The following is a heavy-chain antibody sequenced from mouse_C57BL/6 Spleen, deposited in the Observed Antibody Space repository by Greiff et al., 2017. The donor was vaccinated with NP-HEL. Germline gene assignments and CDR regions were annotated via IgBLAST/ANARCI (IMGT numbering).Heavy chain of an antibody. CDR1: GFTFTDYN. CDR2: INPNNGGT. J-gene: IGHJ2*01. CDR3: ARGYYGSSFDFDY. D-gene: IGHD1-1*01. Sequence: VQLKESGPELVKPGASVKIPCKASGFTFTDYNMDWVKQSHGKSLEWIGDINPNNGGTIYNQKFKGKATLTVDKSSSTAYMELRSLTSEDTAVYDCARGYYGSSFDFDYWGQGTTLTVSS. V-gene: IGHV1-18*01.